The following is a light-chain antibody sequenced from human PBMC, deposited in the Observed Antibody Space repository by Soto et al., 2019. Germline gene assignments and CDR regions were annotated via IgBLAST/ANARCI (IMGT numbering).Light chain of an antibody. CDR1: QRVSSSY. CDR3: QKSGSSPPFP. J-gene: IGKJ2*01. Sequence: EIVLTQSPGTLSLSPGERATLSCRASQRVSSSYLAWYQQKPGQAPRLLIYGASSRATGIPDRFSGSGSGKVFPLPIARLDRENFQVFFGQKSGSSPPFPLGQGTKGDIK. CDR2: GAS. V-gene: IGKV3-20*01.